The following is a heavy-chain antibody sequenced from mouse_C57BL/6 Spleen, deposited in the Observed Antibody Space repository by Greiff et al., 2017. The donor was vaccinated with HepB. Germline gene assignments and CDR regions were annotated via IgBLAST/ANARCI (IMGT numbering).Heavy chain of an antibody. CDR1: GYTFTSYW. V-gene: IGHV1-52*01. J-gene: IGHJ4*01. CDR2: IDPSDSET. CDR3: ARRGLDYYAMDY. Sequence: QVHVKQPGAELVRPGSSVKLSCKASGYTFTSYWMHWVKQRPIQGLEWIGNIDPSDSETHYNQKFKDKATLTVDKSSSTAYMQLSSLTSEDSAVYYCARRGLDYYAMDYWGQGTSVTVSS. D-gene: IGHD3-3*01.